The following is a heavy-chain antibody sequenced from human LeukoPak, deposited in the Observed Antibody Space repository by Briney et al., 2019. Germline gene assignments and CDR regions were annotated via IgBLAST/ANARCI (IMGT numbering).Heavy chain of an antibody. D-gene: IGHD6-13*01. CDR3: TSRAAVHNWFDP. V-gene: IGHV3-73*01. J-gene: IGHJ5*02. CDR2: IRSKANSYAT. Sequence: GGSLRLSCAASGFTFSGSAMHWVRQASGKGLEWVGRIRSKANSYATAYAASVKGRFTISRDDSKNTAYLQVNSLKTEDTAVYYCTSRAAVHNWFDPWGQGTLVTVSS. CDR1: GFTFSGSA.